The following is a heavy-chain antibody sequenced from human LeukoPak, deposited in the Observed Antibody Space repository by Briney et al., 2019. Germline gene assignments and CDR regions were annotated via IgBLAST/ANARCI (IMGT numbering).Heavy chain of an antibody. D-gene: IGHD6-6*01. CDR2: IWYGGSNK. V-gene: IGHV3-30*02. J-gene: IGHJ4*02. CDR3: AKGGVNAGFIAARERGYYFDY. CDR1: GFTFSSYG. Sequence: GGSLRLSCAASGFTFSSYGMHWVRQAPGKGLEWVAVIWYGGSNKYYADSVKGRFTISRDNSKNTLYLQMNSLRAEDTAVYYCAKGGVNAGFIAARERGYYFDYWGQGTLVTVSS.